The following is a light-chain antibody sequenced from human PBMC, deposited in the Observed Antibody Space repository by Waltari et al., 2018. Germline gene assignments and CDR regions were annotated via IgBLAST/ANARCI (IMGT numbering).Light chain of an antibody. CDR3: QSYDNILSGPV. Sequence: QSVLTQPPSVSGAPGQRVTISCTGSSSNIGAGSDVHWYQRLPGTAPRLLIFADTNRPSGVPDRFSGSKSGTSASLAITGLQDEDEADYYCQSYDNILSGPVFGGGTQLTVL. CDR1: SSNIGAGSD. V-gene: IGLV1-40*01. CDR2: ADT. J-gene: IGLJ7*01.